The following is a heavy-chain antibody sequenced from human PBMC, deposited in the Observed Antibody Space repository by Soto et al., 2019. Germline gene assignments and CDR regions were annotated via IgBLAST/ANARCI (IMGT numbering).Heavy chain of an antibody. CDR1: GFTFSGSA. Sequence: GSLRLSCAASGFTFSGSAMHWVRQASGKGLEWVGRIRSKANSYATAYAASVKGRFTISRDDSKNTAYLQMNSLKTEDTAVYYCTRHGYYCSSTSCYRWFDPWGQGTLVTVSS. V-gene: IGHV3-73*01. CDR3: TRHGYYCSSTSCYRWFDP. D-gene: IGHD2-2*01. J-gene: IGHJ5*02. CDR2: IRSKANSYAT.